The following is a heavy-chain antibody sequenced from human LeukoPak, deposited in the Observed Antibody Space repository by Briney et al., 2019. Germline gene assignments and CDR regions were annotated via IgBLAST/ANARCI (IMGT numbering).Heavy chain of an antibody. CDR1: GASISSYY. V-gene: IGHV4-59*12. D-gene: IGHD1-14*01. J-gene: IGHJ3*02. CDR2: IYYSGNT. CDR3: ARFGNFVSDI. Sequence: SETLSLTCTVPGASISSYYWNWIRQPPGKGLEWIGYIYYSGNTNYNPSLKSRVTMSVDTSKNQFSLKVTSVTAADTAVYYCARFGNFVSDIWGQGTMVTVSS.